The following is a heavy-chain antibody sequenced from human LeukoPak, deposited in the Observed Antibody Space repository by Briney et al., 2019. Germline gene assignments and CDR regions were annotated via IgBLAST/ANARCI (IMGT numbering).Heavy chain of an antibody. CDR2: IKQDGSEK. CDR1: GFTFSSYW. Sequence: PGGSLRLSCAASGFTFSSYWMSWVRQAPGKGLEWVANIKQDGSEKDYVDSVKGRFTISRDNAKNSLYLQMNSLRAEDTAVYYCARVGSGYVLAFDIWGQGTMVTVSS. J-gene: IGHJ3*02. D-gene: IGHD5-12*01. CDR3: ARVGSGYVLAFDI. V-gene: IGHV3-7*01.